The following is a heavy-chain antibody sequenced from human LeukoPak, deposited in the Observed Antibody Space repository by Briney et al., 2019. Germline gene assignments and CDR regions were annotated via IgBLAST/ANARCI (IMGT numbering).Heavy chain of an antibody. CDR2: INSDGSST. J-gene: IGHJ4*02. Sequence: GGSLTLSCAASGFTFSSYWMHWLRQAPGKGLVWFSSINSDGSSTNYADSVKGRFTISRDNAKNTLYLQVKSLRAEDTAVYYCARGPSGWGSLDSWGQGTLVTVSS. D-gene: IGHD7-27*01. CDR3: ARGPSGWGSLDS. CDR1: GFTFSSYW. V-gene: IGHV3-74*01.